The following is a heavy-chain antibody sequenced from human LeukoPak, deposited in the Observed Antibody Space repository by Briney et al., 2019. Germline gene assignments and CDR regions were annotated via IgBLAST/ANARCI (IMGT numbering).Heavy chain of an antibody. D-gene: IGHD5-24*01. CDR1: GFTFSNYY. CDR2: ISTTGSTK. CDR3: ARSEMATINY. J-gene: IGHJ4*02. Sequence: GGSLRLSCAASGFTFSNYYMSWIRQAPGKGLEWVSYISTTGSTKYYADSVKGRFTISRDNAKNSLYLQMNSLRAEDTAVYYCARSEMATINYWGQGTLVTVSS. V-gene: IGHV3-11*01.